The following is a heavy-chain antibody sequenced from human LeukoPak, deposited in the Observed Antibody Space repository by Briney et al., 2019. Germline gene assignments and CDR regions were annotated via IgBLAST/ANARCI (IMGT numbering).Heavy chain of an antibody. D-gene: IGHD5-18*01. J-gene: IGHJ3*02. Sequence: GRSLRLSCAASGFTFDDYAMHWVRQAPGKGQEWVSGISWNSGSIGYADSVKGRFTISRDNAKNSLYLQMNSLRAEDMALYYCAKVRIQLWNDAFDIWGQGTMVTVSS. CDR1: GFTFDDYA. V-gene: IGHV3-9*03. CDR3: AKVRIQLWNDAFDI. CDR2: ISWNSGSI.